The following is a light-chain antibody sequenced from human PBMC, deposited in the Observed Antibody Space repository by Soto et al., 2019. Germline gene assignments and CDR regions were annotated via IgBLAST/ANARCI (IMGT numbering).Light chain of an antibody. V-gene: IGLV2-8*01. CDR3: SSYAGSNNVV. CDR2: EVN. Sequence: QSALTQPPSASGSPGQSVTISCTGTSSDVGGYHYVSWYQQHPGKAPKLMIYEVNKRPSGVPDRFSGSKSGNTASLTVSGLQAEDEADYYCSSYAGSNNVVFGGGTKVTVL. CDR1: SSDVGGYHY. J-gene: IGLJ2*01.